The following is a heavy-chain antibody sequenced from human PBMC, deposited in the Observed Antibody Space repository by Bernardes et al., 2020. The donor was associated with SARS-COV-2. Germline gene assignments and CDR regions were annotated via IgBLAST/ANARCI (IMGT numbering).Heavy chain of an antibody. J-gene: IGHJ4*02. CDR2: IKDDGSEK. CDR3: ARRGMLGDY. V-gene: IGHV3-7*01. CDR1: GFSFIDYW. Sequence: GGSLRPSCAASGFSFIDYWMIWVRQAPGKGLEWVANIKDDGSEKNYVDSVKGRFTISRDNAKNSLYLQMNSLRAEDTAVYYCARRGMLGDYWGQGTLVTVSS. D-gene: IGHD3-16*01.